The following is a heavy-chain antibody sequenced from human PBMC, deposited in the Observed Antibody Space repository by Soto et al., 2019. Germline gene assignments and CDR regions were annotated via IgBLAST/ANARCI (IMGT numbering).Heavy chain of an antibody. CDR3: ASAGCSGGSCWWWFDP. Sequence: EVQLVESGGGLVQPGGSLRLSCAASGFTFSSYWMHWVRQAPGKGLVWVSRINSDGSSTSYADSVKGRFTISRDNAKNTRYLQMTRLRAEYTAWYYCASAGCSGGSCWWWFDPWGQGSLVTVSS. CDR2: INSDGSST. V-gene: IGHV3-74*01. D-gene: IGHD2-15*01. J-gene: IGHJ5*02. CDR1: GFTFSSYW.